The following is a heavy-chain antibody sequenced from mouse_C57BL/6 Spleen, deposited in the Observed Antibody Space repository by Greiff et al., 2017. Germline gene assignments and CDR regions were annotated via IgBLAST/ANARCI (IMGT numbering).Heavy chain of an antibody. J-gene: IGHJ4*01. D-gene: IGHD2-4*01. V-gene: IGHV1-81*01. CDR3: ARSVYYDNDADAMDY. Sequence: VQLQQSGAELARPGASVKLSCKASGYTFTSYGISWVKQRTGQGLEWIGEIYPRSGNTYYNEKFKGKATLTADKSSSTAYMELRSLTSEDSAVYFCARSVYYDNDADAMDYWGQGTSVTVSA. CDR2: IYPRSGNT. CDR1: GYTFTSYG.